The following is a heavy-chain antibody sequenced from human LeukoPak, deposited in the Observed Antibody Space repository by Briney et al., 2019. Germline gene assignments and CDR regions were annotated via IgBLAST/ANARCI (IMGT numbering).Heavy chain of an antibody. CDR3: ASPGPYYYGSGSYRQNYFDY. V-gene: IGHV3-33*03. J-gene: IGHJ4*02. D-gene: IGHD3-10*01. CDR1: GFTFSNYG. CDR2: IWHDGSNK. Sequence: GGSLRLSCAASGFTFSNYGIHWVRQAPGKGLEWVAIIWHDGSNKHYVDSVKGRFTISRDNAKNSLYLQMNSLRAEDTAVYYCASPGPYYYGSGSYRQNYFDYWGQGTLVTVSS.